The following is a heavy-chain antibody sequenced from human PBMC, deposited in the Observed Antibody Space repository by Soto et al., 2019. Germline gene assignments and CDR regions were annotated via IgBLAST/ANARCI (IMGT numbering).Heavy chain of an antibody. J-gene: IGHJ3*02. CDR3: ARAILGGTLHAFDI. CDR1: GFTFSAYA. CDR2: ISTASST. Sequence: EVQLLESEGDLVHPGGSLRLSCAASGFTFSAYAMSWVHQAPGKGLEWVSTISTASSTYYADSVKGRFTISRDNSRNTAYLQMSSLRAEDTALYYCARAILGGTLHAFDIWGQGTVVTVSS. V-gene: IGHV3-23*05. D-gene: IGHD3-3*01.